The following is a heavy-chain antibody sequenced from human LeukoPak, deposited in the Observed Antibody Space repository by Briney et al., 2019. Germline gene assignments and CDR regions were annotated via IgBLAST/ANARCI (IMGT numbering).Heavy chain of an antibody. V-gene: IGHV5-51*01. CDR2: IYPGDSDT. Sequence: GESLQISCKGSGYSFTSYWIGWVRQLPGKGLEWMGIIYPGDSDTRYSPSFQGQVTISADKSISTAYLQWSSLKASDTAMYYCASILNYYDSSGYYFYFDYWGQGTLVTVSS. CDR1: GYSFTSYW. J-gene: IGHJ4*02. CDR3: ASILNYYDSSGYYFYFDY. D-gene: IGHD3-22*01.